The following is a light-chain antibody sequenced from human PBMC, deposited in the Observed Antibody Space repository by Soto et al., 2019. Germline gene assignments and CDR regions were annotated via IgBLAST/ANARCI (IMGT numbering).Light chain of an antibody. CDR2: EVS. Sequence: QSVLTQPPSASGSPGQSVTISCTGTSSDVGGYNYVSWYQQHPGKAPKLMIYEVSKRPSGVPDRFSGSKSGSTASLTVSGLQAEDEADYYCSSYAGSNTYVVFGGGTKLTVL. V-gene: IGLV2-8*01. CDR1: SSDVGGYNY. CDR3: SSYAGSNTYVV. J-gene: IGLJ2*01.